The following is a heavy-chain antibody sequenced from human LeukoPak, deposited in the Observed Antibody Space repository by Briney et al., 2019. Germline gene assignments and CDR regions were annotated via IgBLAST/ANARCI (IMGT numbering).Heavy chain of an antibody. V-gene: IGHV3-21*01. CDR3: ARDRPPVGAIDY. D-gene: IGHD1-26*01. CDR1: GFXFSSYS. J-gene: IGHJ4*02. CDR2: ISSSSSYI. Sequence: PGGSLRLSCAASGFXFSSYSINWVRQAPGKGLEWVSSISSSSSYIYYADSVKGRFTISRDNANNSLYLHMSSLRDEDTAVYFCARDRPPVGAIDYWGQGTLVTVSS.